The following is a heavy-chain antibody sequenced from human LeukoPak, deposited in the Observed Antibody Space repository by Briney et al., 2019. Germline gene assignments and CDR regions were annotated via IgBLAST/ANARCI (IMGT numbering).Heavy chain of an antibody. CDR3: ARTTEGGYTYGYFYYYYMDV. CDR2: IYYSGST. V-gene: IGHV4-39*07. J-gene: IGHJ6*03. Sequence: PSETLSLTCAVSGGSISSSSYYWDWIRQPPGKGLEWIASIYYSGSTYYNPSLKSRVTISVDTSKNQFSLKLTSVTAADTAVYYCARTTEGGYTYGYFYYYYMDVWGKGTTVTISS. D-gene: IGHD5-18*01. CDR1: GGSISSSSYY.